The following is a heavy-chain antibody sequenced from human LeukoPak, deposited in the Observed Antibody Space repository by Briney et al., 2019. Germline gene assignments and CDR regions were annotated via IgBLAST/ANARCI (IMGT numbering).Heavy chain of an antibody. CDR2: ISGSGGST. CDR1: GFTFSSYA. Sequence: GGSLRLSCAASGFTFSSYAMSWVRQAPGKGLEWVSAISGSGGSTYYADSVKGRFTISRDNSKNTLYLQMNSLRAEDTAVYYCAKDLMFVSMLFWDYWGQGTLVTVSS. D-gene: IGHD2-21*01. V-gene: IGHV3-23*01. J-gene: IGHJ4*02. CDR3: AKDLMFVSMLFWDY.